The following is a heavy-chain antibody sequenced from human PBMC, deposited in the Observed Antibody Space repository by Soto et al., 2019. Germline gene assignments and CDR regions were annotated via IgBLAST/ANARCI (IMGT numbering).Heavy chain of an antibody. CDR2: ISSSGSTI. D-gene: IGHD3-3*01. J-gene: IGHJ6*02. V-gene: IGHV3-48*03. CDR3: AREVLRLRWSAGYYYYGMDV. Sequence: PGGSLRLSCAASGFTFSSYEMNWVRQAPGKGLEWVSYISSSGSTIYYADSVKGRFTISRDNAKNSLYLQMNSLRAEDTAVYYCAREVLRLRWSAGYYYYGMDVWGQGTTVTVSS. CDR1: GFTFSSYE.